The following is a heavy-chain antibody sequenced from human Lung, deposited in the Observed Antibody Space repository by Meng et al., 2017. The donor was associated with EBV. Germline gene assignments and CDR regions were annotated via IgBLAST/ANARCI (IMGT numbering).Heavy chain of an antibody. CDR3: ANAGRFGESLGDY. CDR2: IYTSGST. Sequence: GPRLVTTPETLFLTCSVVCGSTSSYYWSWIRQPAGKELEWVGRIYTSGSTNYNPSLKSRVTMSVDTSKNQFSLKLSSVTAADTAVYYCANAGRFGESLGDYWGQGILVTVSS. V-gene: IGHV4-4*07. D-gene: IGHD3-10*01. J-gene: IGHJ4*02. CDR1: CGSTSSYY.